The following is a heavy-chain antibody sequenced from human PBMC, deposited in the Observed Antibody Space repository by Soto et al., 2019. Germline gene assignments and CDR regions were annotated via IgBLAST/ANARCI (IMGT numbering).Heavy chain of an antibody. V-gene: IGHV3-48*02. CDR3: ARGSSNWAYYFDF. CDR1: GFTFSSYS. CDR2: ITSIGTTV. D-gene: IGHD6-13*01. Sequence: EVHLVESGGGLVQPGGSLRLSCAASGFTFSSYSLNWVRQAPGKGLEWVSYITSIGTTVYYADSERGRFTIPRDNAKNSLYLQMNRLRDDETAVYYCARGSSNWAYYFDFWGQGTLVTVSS. J-gene: IGHJ4*02.